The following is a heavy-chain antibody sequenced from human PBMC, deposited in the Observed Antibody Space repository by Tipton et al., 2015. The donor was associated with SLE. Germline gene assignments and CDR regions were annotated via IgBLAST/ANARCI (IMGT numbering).Heavy chain of an antibody. CDR3: ARGVIFKGFDS. CDR1: GDSITNGDHY. Sequence: TLSLTCTVSGDSITNGDHYWNWIRQPAGKGLGWIGRIYISGSTSYNPSLRSRLTMSVDTSKNQFSLKMNSVTAADTAVYYCARGVIFKGFDSWGQGTLVTVSS. J-gene: IGHJ4*02. D-gene: IGHD2/OR15-2a*01. CDR2: IYISGST. V-gene: IGHV4-61*02.